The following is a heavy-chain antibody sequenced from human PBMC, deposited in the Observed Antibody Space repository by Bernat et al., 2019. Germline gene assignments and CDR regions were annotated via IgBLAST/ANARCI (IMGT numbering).Heavy chain of an antibody. Sequence: QVQLQQWGAGLLKPSETLSLTCAVYGGSFSGYYWSWIRQPPGKGLEWIGEINHSGSTNYNPSLKSRVTISVDTSKNQFSLKLSSVTAADTAVYYCARRRKPIRVYFDYWGQGTLVTVSS. V-gene: IGHV4-34*01. CDR3: ARRRKPIRVYFDY. D-gene: IGHD1-14*01. CDR2: INHSGST. J-gene: IGHJ4*02. CDR1: GGSFSGYY.